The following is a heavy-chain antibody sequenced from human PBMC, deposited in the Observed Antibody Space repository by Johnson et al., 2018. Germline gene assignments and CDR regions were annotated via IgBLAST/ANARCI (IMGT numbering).Heavy chain of an antibody. CDR1: GFTFSSYG. J-gene: IGHJ6*02. D-gene: IGHD4-17*01. Sequence: QVQLVESGGGVVQPGRSLRLSCAASGFTFSSYGMHWVRQAPGQGLEWVAVISYDGSNKYHADSVKGRFTVSRDNSKNTLYLQMNSLRAEDTAVYYCAREGPYGDYEYYYYVMDGWGQWTTVTVSS. CDR2: ISYDGSNK. CDR3: AREGPYGDYEYYYYVMDG. V-gene: IGHV3-30*03.